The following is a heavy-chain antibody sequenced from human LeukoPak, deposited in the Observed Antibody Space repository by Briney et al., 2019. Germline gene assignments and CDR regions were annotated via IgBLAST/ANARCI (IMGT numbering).Heavy chain of an antibody. D-gene: IGHD3-22*01. CDR1: GGSISSYY. V-gene: IGHV4-59*01. J-gene: IGHJ3*02. CDR2: IYYSGST. CDR3: ARVASSYYYDSSGYYRAFDI. Sequence: SETLSLTCTVPGGSISSYYWSWIRQPPGKGLEWIGYIYYSGSTNYNPSLKSRVTISVDTSKNQFSLKLSSVTAADTAVYYCARVASSYYYDSSGYYRAFDIWGQGTMVTVSS.